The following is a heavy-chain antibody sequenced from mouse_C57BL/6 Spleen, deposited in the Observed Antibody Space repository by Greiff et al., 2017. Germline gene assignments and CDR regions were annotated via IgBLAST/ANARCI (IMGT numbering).Heavy chain of an antibody. CDR1: GYNFTSYW. CDR3: AISADYRAREYFDV. CDR2: IHPSDSDT. J-gene: IGHJ1*03. V-gene: IGHV1-74*01. D-gene: IGHD2-12*01. Sequence: QVQLQQPGAELVKPGASVKVSCKASGYNFTSYWMHWVKQRPGQGLEWIGRIHPSDSDTNYNQKFKGKATLTVDTSSRTAYMQLSSLTSEDSVVYCFAISADYRAREYFDVWGTGTTVTVSS.